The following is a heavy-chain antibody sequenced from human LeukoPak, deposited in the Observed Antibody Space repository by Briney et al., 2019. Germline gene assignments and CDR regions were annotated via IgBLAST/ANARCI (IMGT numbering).Heavy chain of an antibody. D-gene: IGHD3-22*01. CDR3: AKRGVVIRVILVGFHREAYYFDS. Sequence: PGGSLRLSCAVSGLTLSNYGMSWVRQAPGKGLGWVAGLSGSGGGTNYADSVKGRFTISRDNSKNTLYLQMNSLRAEDTAVYFCAKRGVVIRVILVGFHREAYYFDSWGQGALVTVSS. J-gene: IGHJ4*02. CDR1: GLTLSNYG. CDR2: LSGSGGGT. V-gene: IGHV3-23*01.